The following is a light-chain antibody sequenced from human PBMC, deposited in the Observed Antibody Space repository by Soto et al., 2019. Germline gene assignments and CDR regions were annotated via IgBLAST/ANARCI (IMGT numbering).Light chain of an antibody. Sequence: DIVLTQYPGTLSLSPGEIATLSCFASQSVSNNYLAWYQQKPGQAPRLLIYGASNRATGIPDRFSGSGSGTDFTLTISRLEPEDFAVYYCQQYGSSGTFGQGTKVDIK. J-gene: IGKJ1*01. CDR3: QQYGSSGT. CDR1: QSVSNNY. CDR2: GAS. V-gene: IGKV3-20*01.